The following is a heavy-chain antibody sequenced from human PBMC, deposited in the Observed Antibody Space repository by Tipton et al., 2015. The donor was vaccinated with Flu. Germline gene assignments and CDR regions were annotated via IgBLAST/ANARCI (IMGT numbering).Heavy chain of an antibody. CDR1: GGSVIRSSYY. D-gene: IGHD3-10*01. Sequence: TLSLTCAVSGGSVIRSSYYWGWIRQPPGKGLEWIGSIYYSGSTYYNPSLKSRVTISADTSKNKFSLELRSVTAADTAVYYCARIYYYGSGDYYLDSWGQGTLVTVSS. CDR3: ARIYYYGSGDYYLDS. CDR2: IYYSGST. J-gene: IGHJ4*02. V-gene: IGHV4-39*07.